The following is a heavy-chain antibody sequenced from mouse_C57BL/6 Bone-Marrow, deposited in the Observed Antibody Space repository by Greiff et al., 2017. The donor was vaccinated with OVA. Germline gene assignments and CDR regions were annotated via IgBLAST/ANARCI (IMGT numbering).Heavy chain of an antibody. Sequence: VKLMESGPELVKPGASVKLSCKASGYTFTSYDINWVKQRPGQGLEWIGWIYPRDGSTKYNEKFKGKATLTVDTSSSTAYMELHSLTSEDSAVYFCASYGNPYYYAMDYWGQGTSVTVSS. CDR1: GYTFTSYD. J-gene: IGHJ4*01. D-gene: IGHD2-1*01. V-gene: IGHV1-85*01. CDR2: IYPRDGST. CDR3: ASYGNPYYYAMDY.